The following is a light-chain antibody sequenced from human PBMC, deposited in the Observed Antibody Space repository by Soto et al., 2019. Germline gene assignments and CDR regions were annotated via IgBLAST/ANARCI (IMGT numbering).Light chain of an antibody. V-gene: IGKV3D-7*01. CDR1: QSLSSSY. Sequence: PGERVTLSCRASQSLSSSYLTWYQQKPGQAPRLLIYGASTRATGIPARFSGSGSGTDFTLTISSLQPEDFAVYYCQQDYNLPRGTFGQGTRLEIK. CDR3: QQDYNLPRGT. J-gene: IGKJ5*01. CDR2: GAS.